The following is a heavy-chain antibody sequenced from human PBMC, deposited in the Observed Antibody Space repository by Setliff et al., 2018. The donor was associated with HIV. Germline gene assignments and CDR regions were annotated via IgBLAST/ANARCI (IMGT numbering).Heavy chain of an antibody. Sequence: GASVKVSCKTSRRTFSEDAINWVRQAPGEGLEWVGGIIHILGTADYAEKFQGRVTITADEPRSTVYLEVSNLRSEDTAVYYCASAYDYYMDVWGKGTTVTVSS. J-gene: IGHJ6*03. V-gene: IGHV1-69*13. CDR3: ASAYDYYMDV. CDR2: IIHILGTA. CDR1: RRTFSEDA.